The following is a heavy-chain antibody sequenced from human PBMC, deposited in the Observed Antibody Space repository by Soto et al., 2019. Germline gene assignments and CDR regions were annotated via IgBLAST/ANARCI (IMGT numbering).Heavy chain of an antibody. V-gene: IGHV3-7*01. CDR2: IKQDGSEK. Sequence: PGGSLRLSCAASGFTFSSYWMSWVRQAPGKGLEWVANIKQDGSEKYYVDSVKGRFTISRDNAKNSLYLQMNSLRAEDTAVYYCARDDNRRLYGDRMDYWGQGTLVTVSS. CDR3: ARDDNRRLYGDRMDY. CDR1: GFTFSSYW. J-gene: IGHJ4*02. D-gene: IGHD4-17*01.